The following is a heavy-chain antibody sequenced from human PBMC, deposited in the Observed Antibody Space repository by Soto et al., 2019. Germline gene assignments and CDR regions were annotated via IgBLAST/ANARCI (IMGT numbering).Heavy chain of an antibody. Sequence: ASVKVSCKTSGYTFVTYYISWLRQAPGQGIEWMGWISPHNGKTNYIEGLQGRVTLTADTSTSTAYMELRNLRSDDTAVYFCARDSSHYFDYWGQGTLVTVSS. CDR1: GYTFVTYY. J-gene: IGHJ4*02. V-gene: IGHV1-18*01. D-gene: IGHD6-19*01. CDR2: ISPHNGKT. CDR3: ARDSSHYFDY.